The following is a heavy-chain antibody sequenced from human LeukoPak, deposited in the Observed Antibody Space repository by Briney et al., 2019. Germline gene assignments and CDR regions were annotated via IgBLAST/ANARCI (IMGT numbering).Heavy chain of an antibody. D-gene: IGHD6-19*01. Sequence: GGSLRLSCAASGFTFSSYAMSWVRQAPGKGLEWVSVISGSGGSTYYADSVKGRFTISRGNSKNTLYLQMNSLRAEDTAVYYCAKGYSSGWSGGNNWFDPWGQGTLVTVSS. CDR1: GFTFSSYA. CDR2: ISGSGGST. CDR3: AKGYSSGWSGGNNWFDP. J-gene: IGHJ5*02. V-gene: IGHV3-23*01.